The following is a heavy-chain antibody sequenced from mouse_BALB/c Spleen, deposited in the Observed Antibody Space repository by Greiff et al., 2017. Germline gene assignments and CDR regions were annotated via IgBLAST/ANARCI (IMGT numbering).Heavy chain of an antibody. D-gene: IGHD1-1*01. J-gene: IGHJ4*01. V-gene: IGHV1-87*01. CDR1: GYTFTSYW. CDR3: ARSGYGSSSYAMDY. Sequence: VQLQQSGAELARPGASVKLSCKASGYTFTSYWMQWVKQRPGQGLEWIGAIYPGDGDTRYTQKFKGKATLTADKSSSTAYMQLSSLASEDSAVYYCARSGYGSSSYAMDYWGQGTSVTVSS. CDR2: IYPGDGDT.